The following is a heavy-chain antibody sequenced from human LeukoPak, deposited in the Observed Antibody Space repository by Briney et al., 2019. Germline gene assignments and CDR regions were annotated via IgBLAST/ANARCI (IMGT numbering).Heavy chain of an antibody. V-gene: IGHV3-7*01. Sequence: GGSLRLSCAASGFTFSSYSMSWVRQAPGKGLEWVANIKQDGSEKYYVDSVKGRFTISRDNAKNSLYLQMNSLRAEDTAVYYCARDRQYSSSWYGAFDIWGQGTMVTVSS. CDR2: IKQDGSEK. CDR1: GFTFSSYS. D-gene: IGHD6-13*01. CDR3: ARDRQYSSSWYGAFDI. J-gene: IGHJ3*02.